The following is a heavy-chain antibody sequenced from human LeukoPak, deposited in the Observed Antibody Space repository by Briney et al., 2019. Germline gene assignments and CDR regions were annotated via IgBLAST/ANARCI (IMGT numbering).Heavy chain of an antibody. D-gene: IGHD2-15*01. CDR1: GFSFSSYS. V-gene: IGHV3-23*01. J-gene: IGHJ4*02. CDR2: ISGSGGST. Sequence: GGSLRLSCAASGFSFSSYSMNWVRQAPGKGLEWVSAISGSGGSTYYADSVKGRFTISRDNSKNTLYLQMNSLRAEDTAVYYCAKGGSIVAPWEDEKWGQGTLVTVSS. CDR3: AKGGSIVAPWEDEK.